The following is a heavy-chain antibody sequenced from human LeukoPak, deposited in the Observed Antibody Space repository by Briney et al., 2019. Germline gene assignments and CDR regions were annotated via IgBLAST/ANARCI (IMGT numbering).Heavy chain of an antibody. V-gene: IGHV3-7*03. D-gene: IGHD5-12*01. CDR3: ARGRYSGTTYYFDY. J-gene: IGHJ4*02. CDR1: GFIFSSYW. CDR2: IIQDGSEK. Sequence: GGSLRLSCAASGFIFSSYWMSWVRQAPGKGLEWVANIIQDGSEKYYVDSVKGRFTISRDNAKNSLYLQMNSLRAEDTAMYYCARGRYSGTTYYFDYWGQGTLVTVSS.